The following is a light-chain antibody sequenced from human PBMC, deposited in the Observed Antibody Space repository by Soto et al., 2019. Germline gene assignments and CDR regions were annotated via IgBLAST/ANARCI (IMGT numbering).Light chain of an antibody. V-gene: IGKV1-5*01. CDR2: DVS. Sequence: DIQMTQSPSTLSASVGDRVTITCRASQSIGDSLAWYQQKPGKAPYLLISDVSSLERGVPSRFSGSGSGTEFTLTISSMQPDDFAVYYCQQRSNWPPITSGPGTKVDIK. CDR3: QQRSNWPPIT. J-gene: IGKJ3*01. CDR1: QSIGDS.